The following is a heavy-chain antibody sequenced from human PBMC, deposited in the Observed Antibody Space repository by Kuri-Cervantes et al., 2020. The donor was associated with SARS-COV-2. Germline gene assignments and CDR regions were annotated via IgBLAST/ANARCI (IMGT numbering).Heavy chain of an antibody. CDR1: GESFSGYY. Sequence: GSLRLSCAVYGESFSGYYWSWIRQPPGKGPEWIGEINHSGSTNYNPSLKSRVTISVDTSKNQFSLKLSSVTAADTAVYYCARRDGGLGGWAFDIWGQGTMVTVSS. CDR2: INHSGST. D-gene: IGHD5-24*01. J-gene: IGHJ3*02. CDR3: ARRDGGLGGWAFDI. V-gene: IGHV4-34*01.